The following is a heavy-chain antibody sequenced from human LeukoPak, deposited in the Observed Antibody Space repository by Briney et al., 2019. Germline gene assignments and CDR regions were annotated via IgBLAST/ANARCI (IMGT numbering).Heavy chain of an antibody. Sequence: ASVKVSCKASGYTFTGYYMHWVRQAPGQGLEWMGWINPRNAATNYAQKFQGRVTMTRDTSTGTIYMEMTSLRSDDTAIYYCARTLYIAAAPGGFDYWGQGTLLTVSS. V-gene: IGHV1-2*02. CDR2: INPRNAAT. CDR3: ARTLYIAAAPGGFDY. CDR1: GYTFTGYY. J-gene: IGHJ4*02. D-gene: IGHD6-13*01.